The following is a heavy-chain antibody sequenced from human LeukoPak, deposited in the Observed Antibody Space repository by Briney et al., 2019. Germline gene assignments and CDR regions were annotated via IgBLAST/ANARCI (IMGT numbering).Heavy chain of an antibody. Sequence: GGSLRLSCAASGFTFSSYAMSWVRQAPGKGLEWVSAISGSGGSTYYADSVKGRFTISRDNSKNTLYLQMSSLRAEDTAVYYCVKALEVTAIFDYWGQGTLVTVSS. CDR3: VKALEVTAIFDY. J-gene: IGHJ4*02. V-gene: IGHV3-23*01. CDR1: GFTFSSYA. D-gene: IGHD2-21*02. CDR2: ISGSGGST.